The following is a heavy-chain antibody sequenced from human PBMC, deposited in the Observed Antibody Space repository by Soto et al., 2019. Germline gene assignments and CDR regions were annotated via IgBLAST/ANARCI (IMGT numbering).Heavy chain of an antibody. CDR3: ARCGDSSSWYFSYYYYCMDV. CDR2: INSDGSST. J-gene: IGHJ6*02. D-gene: IGHD6-13*01. CDR1: GFTFSSYW. V-gene: IGHV3-74*01. Sequence: PGGSLRLSCAASGFTFSSYWMHWVRQAPGKGLVWVSRINSDGSSTSYADSVKGRFTISRDNAKNTLYLQMNSLRAEDTAVYYCARCGDSSSWYFSYYYYCMDVWGQGTTVTVSS.